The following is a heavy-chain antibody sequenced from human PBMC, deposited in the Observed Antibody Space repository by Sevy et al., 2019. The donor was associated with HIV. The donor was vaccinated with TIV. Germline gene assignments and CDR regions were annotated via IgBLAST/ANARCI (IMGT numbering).Heavy chain of an antibody. D-gene: IGHD1-26*01. CDR2: ISSRSSYI. J-gene: IGHJ4*02. CDR3: VKNPVWDGGSSPIDY. Sequence: GGSLRLSCAASGFTFSSNTMNWVRQAPGKGLEWVSSISSRSSYIYYTHSVKVRFITSRDDAKNSLYLDMHSLRVEDTAVYYCVKNPVWDGGSSPIDYWGQGTLVTVSS. CDR1: GFTFSSNT. V-gene: IGHV3-21*01.